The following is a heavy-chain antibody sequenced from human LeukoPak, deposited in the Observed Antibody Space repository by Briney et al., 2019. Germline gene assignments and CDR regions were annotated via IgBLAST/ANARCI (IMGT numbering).Heavy chain of an antibody. CDR1: GGSVSRINW. Sequence: PSETLSLTCAVSGGSVSRINWWNWVRQPPGKGLEWIGEIHHSGSTNYNPSLKSRVTMSVDKSKNQFSLKLSSVTAADTAVYYCARTEAFCSDTSCSNWFDPWGQGTLVTVSS. CDR2: IHHSGST. V-gene: IGHV4-4*02. D-gene: IGHD2-2*01. CDR3: ARTEAFCSDTSCSNWFDP. J-gene: IGHJ5*02.